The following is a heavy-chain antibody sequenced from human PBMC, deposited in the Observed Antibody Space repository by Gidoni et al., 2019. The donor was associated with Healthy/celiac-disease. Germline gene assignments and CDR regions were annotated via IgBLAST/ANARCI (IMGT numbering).Heavy chain of an antibody. CDR3: ARGSPYGSGNRTYYYYGMDV. V-gene: IGHV3-33*01. J-gene: IGHJ6*02. Sequence: ASGFTFSSYGMPWVRQAPGKGLEWVAVIWYDGSNKYYADSVKGRFTISRDNSKNTLYLQMNSLRAEDTAVYYCARGSPYGSGNRTYYYYGMDVWGQGTTVTVSS. CDR2: IWYDGSNK. D-gene: IGHD3-10*01. CDR1: GFTFSSYG.